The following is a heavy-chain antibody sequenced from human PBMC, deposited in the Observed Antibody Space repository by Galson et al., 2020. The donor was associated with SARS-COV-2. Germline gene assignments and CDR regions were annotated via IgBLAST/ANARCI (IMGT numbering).Heavy chain of an antibody. CDR2: ISSSGSTI. J-gene: IGHJ6*02. Sequence: NSGGSLRLSCAASGFTFSDYYMSWIRQAPGKGLEWVSYISSSGSTIYYADSVKGRFTISRDNAKNSLYLQMNSLRAEDTAVYYCARDFKSWGDSYYYYGMDVWGQGTTVTVSS. CDR1: GFTFSDYY. D-gene: IGHD3-16*01. CDR3: ARDFKSWGDSYYYYGMDV. V-gene: IGHV3-11*01.